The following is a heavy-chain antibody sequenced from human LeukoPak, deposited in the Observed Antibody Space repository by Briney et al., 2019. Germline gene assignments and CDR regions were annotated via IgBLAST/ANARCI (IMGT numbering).Heavy chain of an antibody. J-gene: IGHJ6*03. CDR1: GYTFTSYG. D-gene: IGHD6-13*01. CDR3: ARVGSSSWYYYYMDV. Sequence: GASVKVSCKASGYTFTSYGISWVRQAPGQGLEWMGWISAYNGNTNYAQKLQGRVTMTTDTSTSTAYTELRSLRSDDTAVYYCARVGSSSWYYYYMDVWGKGTTVTVSS. V-gene: IGHV1-18*01. CDR2: ISAYNGNT.